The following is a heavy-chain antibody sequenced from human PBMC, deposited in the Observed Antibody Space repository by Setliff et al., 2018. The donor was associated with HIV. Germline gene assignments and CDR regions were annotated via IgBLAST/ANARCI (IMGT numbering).Heavy chain of an antibody. CDR2: IFSSGST. J-gene: IGHJ5*02. CDR1: GGSISSYC. Sequence: SETLSLTCTVSGGSISSYCWNWIRQSPGRGLEWIGFIFSSGSTKYNPSLQSRVTMSIDTSKNQFSLRLKSVTAADTAIYYCARDPWLLGASAGGDNWLDPWGQGTLVTVSS. V-gene: IGHV4-4*09. CDR3: ARDPWLLGASAGGDNWLDP. D-gene: IGHD1-26*01.